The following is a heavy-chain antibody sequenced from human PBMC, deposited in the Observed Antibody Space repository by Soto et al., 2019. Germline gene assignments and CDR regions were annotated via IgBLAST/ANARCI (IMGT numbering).Heavy chain of an antibody. V-gene: IGHV1-3*01. CDR3: AGGGGGVGEASFDS. CDR2: INAGNGRE. D-gene: IGHD3-10*01. CDR1: GYTFTSYT. J-gene: IGHJ4*02. Sequence: QVQLEQSGAEVKKPGASVKVSCKTSGYTFTSYTLHWVRQAPGQGLEWMGWINAGNGREKYSQRFQNRVSLSTDKSAPTAYRELRSLRSEDTAVYYWAGGGGGVGEASFDSWGQGTQVTVSS.